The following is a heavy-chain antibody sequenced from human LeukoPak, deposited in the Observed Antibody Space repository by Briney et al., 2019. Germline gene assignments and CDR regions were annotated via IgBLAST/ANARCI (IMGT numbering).Heavy chain of an antibody. V-gene: IGHV4-39*01. CDR3: ARLVVGAYKYYFDY. D-gene: IGHD1-26*01. CDR1: GGSISSSSYY. Sequence: SETLSLTCTVSGGSISSSSYYWGWIRQPPEKGLEWIGSIYYSGSTYYNPSLKSRVTISVDTSKNQFSLKLSSVTAADTAVYYCARLVVGAYKYYFDYWGQGTLVTVSS. J-gene: IGHJ4*02. CDR2: IYYSGST.